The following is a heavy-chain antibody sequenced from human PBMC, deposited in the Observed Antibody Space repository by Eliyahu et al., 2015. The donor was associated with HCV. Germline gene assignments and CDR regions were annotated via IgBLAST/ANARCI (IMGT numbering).Heavy chain of an antibody. CDR2: IWYDGSNK. D-gene: IGHD1-14*01. Sequence: QVQLVESGGGVVQPGXSLRLSCAASGFTFSSYGMHWVRQAPGKGLGWVAVIWYDGSNKYYADPVKGRFTISRDNSKNTLYLQMNSLRAEDTAVYYCARPRGPRSGNYGMDVWGQGTTVTVSS. V-gene: IGHV3-33*01. CDR3: ARPRGPRSGNYGMDV. J-gene: IGHJ6*02. CDR1: GFTFSSYG.